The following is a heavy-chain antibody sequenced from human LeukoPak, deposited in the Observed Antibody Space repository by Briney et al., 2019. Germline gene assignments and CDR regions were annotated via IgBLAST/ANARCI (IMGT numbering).Heavy chain of an antibody. Sequence: GRSLRLSCAASGFTFSSYAMHWVRQAPGKGLEWVAVISYDGSNKYYADSVKGRFTISRDNSKNTLYLQMNSLRAEDTAVYYCARDDYFDYWGQGTLVTVSS. CDR3: ARDDYFDY. CDR1: GFTFSSYA. J-gene: IGHJ4*02. V-gene: IGHV3-30-3*01. CDR2: ISYDGSNK.